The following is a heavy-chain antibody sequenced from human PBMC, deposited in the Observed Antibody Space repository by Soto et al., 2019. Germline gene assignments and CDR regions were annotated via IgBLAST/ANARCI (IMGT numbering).Heavy chain of an antibody. CDR3: SGGSPGYYYAMDV. CDR2: IKQDGSEK. CDR1: GFTFSSYW. J-gene: IGHJ6*02. Sequence: GGSLRLSCAASGFTFSSYWMSWARQAPGKGLEWVANIKQDGSEKYYVDSVKGRFTISRDNAKNSLYLQMNSLRAEDTAVFYCSGGSPGYYYAMDVWGQGTTVTVSS. D-gene: IGHD2-15*01. V-gene: IGHV3-7*01.